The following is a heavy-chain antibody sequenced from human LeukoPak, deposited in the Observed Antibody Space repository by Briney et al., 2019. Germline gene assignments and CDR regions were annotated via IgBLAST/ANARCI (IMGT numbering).Heavy chain of an antibody. CDR3: ARSEVVVVPGAKYYYYYMDV. Sequence: SETLSLTCTVSGGSISSSSYYWAWIRQPPGKGLEWIGSIYYSGSTYYNPSLKSRVTISVDTSKNQFSLKLGSVTAADTAVYYCARSEVVVVPGAKYYYYYMDVWGKGTTVTVSS. CDR1: GGSISSSSYY. D-gene: IGHD2-2*01. V-gene: IGHV4-39*07. J-gene: IGHJ6*03. CDR2: IYYSGST.